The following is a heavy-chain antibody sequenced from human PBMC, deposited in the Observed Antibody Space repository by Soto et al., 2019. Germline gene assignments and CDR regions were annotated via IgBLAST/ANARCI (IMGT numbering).Heavy chain of an antibody. CDR2: ISGSGGST. CDR1: GFTFSSYA. V-gene: IGHV3-23*01. D-gene: IGHD3-10*01. Sequence: EVQLLESGGGLVQPGGSLRLSCAASGFTFSSYAMSWVRQAPGKGLEWVSAISGSGGSTYYADSVKGRFTISRDNSRNTLYLQMNSLRAEDTAVYYCAKGGYYGSGNYGMDVWGQGTTVTVSS. CDR3: AKGGYYGSGNYGMDV. J-gene: IGHJ6*02.